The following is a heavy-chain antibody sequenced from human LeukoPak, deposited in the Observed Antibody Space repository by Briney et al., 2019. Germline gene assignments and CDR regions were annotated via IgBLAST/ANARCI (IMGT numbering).Heavy chain of an antibody. J-gene: IGHJ3*02. CDR2: ISYIGST. D-gene: IGHD4-17*01. CDR1: ADSFSSHY. Sequence: SETLSLTCAVSADSFSSHYWTWIRQSPGTGLEWIGYISYIGSTNYNPSLKSRVTISIDTSKNQFSLKLRSVTAADTAVYYCARDLVTVTKGCDIRGQGTMVSVSS. CDR3: ARDLVTVTKGCDI. V-gene: IGHV4-59*11.